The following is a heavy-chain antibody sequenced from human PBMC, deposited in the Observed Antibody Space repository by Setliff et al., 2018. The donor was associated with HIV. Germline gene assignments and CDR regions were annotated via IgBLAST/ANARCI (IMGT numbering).Heavy chain of an antibody. V-gene: IGHV4-4*09. CDR2: IYTSGST. CDR1: GGSISSYY. CDR3: ARSPRIGVAGEFEY. D-gene: IGHD6-19*01. J-gene: IGHJ4*02. Sequence: KTSETLSLTCTVSGGSISSYYWSWIRQPPGKGLEWIGYIYTSGSTNYNPSLKSRVTISLDTSKNQFSLKLSSVTAADTAVYYCARSPRIGVAGEFEYWGQGTLVTVSS.